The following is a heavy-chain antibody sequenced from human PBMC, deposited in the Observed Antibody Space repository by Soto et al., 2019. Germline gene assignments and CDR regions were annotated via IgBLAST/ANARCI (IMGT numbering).Heavy chain of an antibody. Sequence: GPTLVKPTQTLTLTCTFSGFSLSTSGVGVGWIRQPPGKALEWLALIYWNDDKRYSPSLKSRLTITKDTSKNQVVLTMTNMDPVDTATYYCAHAPGTEYCTNGVCYLSWEGFDYWGQGTLVTVSS. CDR1: GFSLSTSGVG. D-gene: IGHD2-8*01. CDR2: IYWNDDK. V-gene: IGHV2-5*01. J-gene: IGHJ4*02. CDR3: AHAPGTEYCTNGVCYLSWEGFDY.